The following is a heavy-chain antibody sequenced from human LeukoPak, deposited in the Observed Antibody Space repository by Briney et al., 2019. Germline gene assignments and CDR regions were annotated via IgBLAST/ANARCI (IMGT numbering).Heavy chain of an antibody. D-gene: IGHD3-16*02. Sequence: SENLSLTCAVYGGSFSGYYWSWIRQPPGKGLEWIGEINHSGSTNYNPSLKSRVTISVDTSKNQFSLKLSSVTAADTAVYYCARGGYYDYVWGSYRYRYYFDYWGQGTLVTVSS. CDR2: INHSGST. J-gene: IGHJ4*02. CDR3: ARGGYYDYVWGSYRYRYYFDY. V-gene: IGHV4-34*01. CDR1: GGSFSGYY.